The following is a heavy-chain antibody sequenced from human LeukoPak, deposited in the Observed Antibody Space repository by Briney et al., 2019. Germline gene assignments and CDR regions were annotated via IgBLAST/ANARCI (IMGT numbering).Heavy chain of an antibody. CDR3: ARSGGSGWLDP. CDR1: GDSISSYF. J-gene: IGHJ5*02. Sequence: SETLSLTCKVSGDSISSYFWGWIRQPAGKGLEWIGRIYSSGNIDYNPSFKSRVAMSVDTSKNQISLKLTSVTAADTAAYYCARSGGSGWLDPWGQGSLVTVSS. CDR2: IYSSGNI. V-gene: IGHV4-4*07. D-gene: IGHD3-16*01.